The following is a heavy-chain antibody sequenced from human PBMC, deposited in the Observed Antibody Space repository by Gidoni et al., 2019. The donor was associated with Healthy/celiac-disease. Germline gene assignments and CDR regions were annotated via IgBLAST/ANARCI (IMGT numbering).Heavy chain of an antibody. Sequence: QVQLQESGPGLVKPSETLSPTCTVSGGSISSYYWSWIRQPPGKGLEWIGYIYYSGSTNYNPSLKSRVTISVDTSKNQFSLKLSSVTAADTAVYYCARERMDYYDSSGYYLSLFDYWGQGTLVTVSS. V-gene: IGHV4-59*01. CDR3: ARERMDYYDSSGYYLSLFDY. CDR1: GGSISSYY. J-gene: IGHJ4*02. D-gene: IGHD3-22*01. CDR2: IYYSGST.